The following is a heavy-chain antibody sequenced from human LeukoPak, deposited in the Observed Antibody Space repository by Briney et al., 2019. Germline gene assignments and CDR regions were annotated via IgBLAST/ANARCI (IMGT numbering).Heavy chain of an antibody. D-gene: IGHD2-2*01. CDR2: MNPNSGNT. V-gene: IGHV1-8*01. J-gene: IGHJ6*03. Sequence: GASVKVSCKASGYTFTSYDINWVRQATGRGLEWMGWMNPNSGNTGYAQKFQGRVTMTRNTSISTAYMELSSLRSEDTAVYYCARTLGYCSSTSCYRPRNMDVWGKGTTVTVSS. CDR3: ARTLGYCSSTSCYRPRNMDV. CDR1: GYTFTSYD.